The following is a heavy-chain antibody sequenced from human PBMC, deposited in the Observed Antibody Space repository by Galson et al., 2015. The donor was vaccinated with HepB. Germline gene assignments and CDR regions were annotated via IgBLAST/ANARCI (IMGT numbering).Heavy chain of an antibody. V-gene: IGHV3-74*01. J-gene: IGHJ6*03. D-gene: IGHD2-2*01. CDR1: GFTFSNYW. CDR3: TRELPAAAILSDSFYMDV. CDR2: INDDETST. Sequence: SLRLSCAASGFTFSNYWVHWVRQALGKGLVWVSRINDDETSTAYADSVKGRFTISRDNAKNTLYLQIDSLRPEDTAVYYCTRELPAAAILSDSFYMDVWGKGTTVTVSS.